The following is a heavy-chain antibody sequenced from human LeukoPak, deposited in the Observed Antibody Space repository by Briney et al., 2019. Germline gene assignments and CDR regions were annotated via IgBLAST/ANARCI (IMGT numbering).Heavy chain of an antibody. V-gene: IGHV3-7*01. CDR2: MNQDGSEK. CDR3: ARVSPTVTTNY. D-gene: IGHD4-17*01. J-gene: IGHJ4*02. CDR1: GFTFSSYW. Sequence: GGSLRLSCAASGFTFSSYWLSWVRQAPGKGLEWVANMNQDGSEKHCVDSVKGRFTISRDNAKNSLYLQMNSLRAEDTAIYYCARVSPTVTTNYWGQGTLVTVSS.